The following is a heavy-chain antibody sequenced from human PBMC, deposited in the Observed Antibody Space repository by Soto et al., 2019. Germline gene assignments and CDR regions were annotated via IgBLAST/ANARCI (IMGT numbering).Heavy chain of an antibody. CDR2: FDPEDGET. CDR1: GYTLTELS. D-gene: IGHD2-15*01. V-gene: IGHV1-24*01. Sequence: ASVKVSCKVSGYTLTELSMHWVRQAPGKGLEWMGGFDPEDGETIYAQKFQGRVTMTEDTSTDTAYMELSSLRSEDTAVYYCATDSPPGVHRSALSIGYWGQGTLVTVAS. J-gene: IGHJ4*02. CDR3: ATDSPPGVHRSALSIGY.